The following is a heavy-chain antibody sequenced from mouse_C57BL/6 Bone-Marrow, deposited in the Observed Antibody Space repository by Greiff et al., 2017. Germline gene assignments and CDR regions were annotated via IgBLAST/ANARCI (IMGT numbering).Heavy chain of an antibody. CDR3: ARRDYGSRNFDY. CDR1: GYAFSSYW. Sequence: QVQLKESGAELVKPGASVKISCKASGYAFSSYWMNWVKQRPGKGLEWIGQIYPGDGDTNYNGKFKGKATLTADKSSSTAYMQLSSLTSEDSAVYFCARRDYGSRNFDYWGQGTTLTVSS. CDR2: IYPGDGDT. J-gene: IGHJ2*01. D-gene: IGHD1-1*01. V-gene: IGHV1-80*01.